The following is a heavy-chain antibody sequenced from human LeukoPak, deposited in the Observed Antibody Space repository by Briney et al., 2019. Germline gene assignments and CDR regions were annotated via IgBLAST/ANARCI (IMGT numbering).Heavy chain of an antibody. J-gene: IGHJ6*04. CDR2: IYYSGST. Sequence: TSETLSLTCTVSGGSISSGGDYWRWIRQHPGRGLEWIVYIYYSGSTYYNPSLKSRVTISVDTSKNQFSLKLSSVTAADTAVYYCARKGRRYQLPPYYYYGMDVWGKGTTVTVAS. V-gene: IGHV4-31*03. CDR1: GGSISSGGDY. D-gene: IGHD2-2*01. CDR3: ARKGRRYQLPPYYYYGMDV.